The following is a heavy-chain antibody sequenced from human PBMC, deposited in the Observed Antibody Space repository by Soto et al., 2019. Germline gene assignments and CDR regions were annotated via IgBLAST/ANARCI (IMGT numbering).Heavy chain of an antibody. Sequence: SETLSLTCTVSGGSISSSSYYWGWIRQPPGKGLEWIGSIYYSGSTYYNPSPKSRVTISVDTSKNQFSLKLSSVTAADTAVYYCARQERGGNWFDPWGQGTLVTVPS. D-gene: IGHD3-10*01. CDR2: IYYSGST. CDR1: GGSISSSSYY. V-gene: IGHV4-39*01. J-gene: IGHJ5*02. CDR3: ARQERGGNWFDP.